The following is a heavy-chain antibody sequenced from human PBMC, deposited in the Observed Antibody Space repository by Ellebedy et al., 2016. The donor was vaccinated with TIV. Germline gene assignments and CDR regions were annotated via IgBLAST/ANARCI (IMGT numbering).Heavy chain of an antibody. CDR3: VKASAVAD. V-gene: IGHV3-48*03. CDR2: ISSSSNII. D-gene: IGHD6-19*01. J-gene: IGHJ1*01. Sequence: GESLKISCVASGFTFSSYEMNWVRQAPGKGLEWVSYISSSSNIIYYADSVKGRFTVSRDNARNSLYLQMSSLRAEDTAVYYCVKASAVADWGQGTLVTVSS. CDR1: GFTFSSYE.